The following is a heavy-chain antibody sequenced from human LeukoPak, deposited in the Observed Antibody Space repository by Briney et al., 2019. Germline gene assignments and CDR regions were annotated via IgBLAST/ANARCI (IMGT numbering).Heavy chain of an antibody. CDR3: ARLPTGYPNWFDT. CDR1: GVSISSISSNN. J-gene: IGHJ5*02. CDR2: IHYTGST. V-gene: IGHV4-39*01. Sequence: PSETLSLTCAVSGVSISSISSNNWAWIRQPPGKGLELIAAIHYTGSTYYNPSFMSRVTISVDTSKNQFSLKLNSLTATDTAVYYCARLPTGYPNWFDTWGQGILVTVSS. D-gene: IGHD5-18*01.